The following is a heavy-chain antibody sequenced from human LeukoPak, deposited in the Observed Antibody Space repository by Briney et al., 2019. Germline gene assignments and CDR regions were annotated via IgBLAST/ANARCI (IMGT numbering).Heavy chain of an antibody. V-gene: IGHV1-8*01. CDR1: GYTFTSYD. Sequence: EASVKVSCKASGYTFTSYDINWVRQATGQGLEWMGWMNPNSGNTGYAQKFQGRVTMTRNTSISTAYMELSSLRSEDTAVYYCARRRGYDFWSGYYTGLYYYYCMDVWGKGTTVTVSS. CDR2: MNPNSGNT. D-gene: IGHD3-3*01. J-gene: IGHJ6*03. CDR3: ARRRGYDFWSGYYTGLYYYYCMDV.